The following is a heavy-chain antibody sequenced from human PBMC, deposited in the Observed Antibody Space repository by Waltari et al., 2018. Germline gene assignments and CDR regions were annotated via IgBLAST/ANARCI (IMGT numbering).Heavy chain of an antibody. Sequence: QLQLQESGPGLVKPSETLSLTCTVSGGSISSSSYSWGWIRQPPGKGLEWIGSIYYSGSTYYNPSLKSRVTISVDTSKNQFSLKLSSVTAADTAVYYCARPRLGTDAFDIWGQGTMVTVSS. J-gene: IGHJ3*02. CDR2: IYYSGST. CDR1: GGSISSSSYS. V-gene: IGHV4-39*01. D-gene: IGHD7-27*01. CDR3: ARPRLGTDAFDI.